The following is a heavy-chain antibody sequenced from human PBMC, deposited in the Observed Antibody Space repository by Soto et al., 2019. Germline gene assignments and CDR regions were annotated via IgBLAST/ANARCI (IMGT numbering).Heavy chain of an antibody. CDR1: GFTFSSYA. J-gene: IGHJ4*02. D-gene: IGHD4-17*01. Sequence: PGGSLRLSCAASGFTFSSYAMSWVRQAPGKGLEWVSAISGSGGSTYYADSVKGRFTISRDNSKDTLYLQMNSLRAEDTAVYYCAKDWVTTVTTSDFDYWGQGTLVTVSS. V-gene: IGHV3-23*01. CDR3: AKDWVTTVTTSDFDY. CDR2: ISGSGGST.